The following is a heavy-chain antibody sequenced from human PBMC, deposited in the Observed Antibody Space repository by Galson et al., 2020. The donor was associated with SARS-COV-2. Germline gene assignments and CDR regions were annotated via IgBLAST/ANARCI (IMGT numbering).Heavy chain of an antibody. Sequence: GESLKISCAASGFTFSSYWMHWVRQAPGKGLVWVSRINSDGSSTSYADSVKGRFTISRDNAKNTLYLQMNSLRAEDTAVYYCAREGIVATIYLDVWGQGTTVTVSS. V-gene: IGHV3-74*01. D-gene: IGHD5-12*01. J-gene: IGHJ6*02. CDR1: GFTFSSYW. CDR3: AREGIVATIYLDV. CDR2: INSDGSST.